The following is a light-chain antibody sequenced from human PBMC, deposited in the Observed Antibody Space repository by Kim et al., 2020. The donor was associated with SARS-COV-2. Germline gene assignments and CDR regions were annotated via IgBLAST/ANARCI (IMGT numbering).Light chain of an antibody. Sequence: EIVLTQSPGTLSLSPGERVTLSCMASQSVSSNYLAWYQQKPGQAPRLLIYGASSRATGIPDRFSGSGSGTDFTLTISRLEPEDFAVYYCQQCGSSPWTFGQGTKVDIK. CDR3: QQCGSSPWT. J-gene: IGKJ1*01. V-gene: IGKV3-20*01. CDR2: GAS. CDR1: QSVSSNY.